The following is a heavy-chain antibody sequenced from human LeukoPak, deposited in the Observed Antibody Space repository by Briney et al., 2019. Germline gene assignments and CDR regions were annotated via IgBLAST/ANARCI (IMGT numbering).Heavy chain of an antibody. Sequence: GESLRLSCAASGFTFSSYEMNWVRQAPGKGLEWVSYISSSGSTIYYADSVKGRFTISRDNAKNSLYLQMNSLRAKDTAVYYCATGTIFGVVVPSYFDYWGQGTLVTVSS. V-gene: IGHV3-48*03. J-gene: IGHJ4*02. D-gene: IGHD3-3*01. CDR2: ISSSGSTI. CDR1: GFTFSSYE. CDR3: ATGTIFGVVVPSYFDY.